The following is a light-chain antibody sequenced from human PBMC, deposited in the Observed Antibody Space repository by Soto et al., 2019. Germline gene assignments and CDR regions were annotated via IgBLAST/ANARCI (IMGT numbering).Light chain of an antibody. CDR2: DAS. CDR1: QSVSSN. CDR3: QQYFNWWT. Sequence: EIVMTQSPATLSVSPVERATLSCRASQSVSSNLAWYQQKPGQAPRLLIYDASNRATGIPAMSSGSGSGTDFTLTISSLQSEDFAVYHCQQYFNWWTFGQGTKVDIK. V-gene: IGKV3D-15*01. J-gene: IGKJ1*01.